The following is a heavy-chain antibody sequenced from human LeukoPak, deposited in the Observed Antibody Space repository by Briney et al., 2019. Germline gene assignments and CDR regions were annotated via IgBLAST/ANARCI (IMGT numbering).Heavy chain of an antibody. J-gene: IGHJ6*03. D-gene: IGHD1-14*01. CDR2: ARRQASGCST. V-gene: IGHV3-72*01. CDR3: ARDARYLTATSSCYYSMDV. Sequence: GGSLRLSCAASGFTLRDHSMDWVRQAPGKGLEWVGPARRQASGCSTEYAASVKGRFTILRRVSETSVYLHMSSLKTDDTAIYFCARDARYLTATSSCYYSMDVWGKGTTVTVSS. CDR1: GFTLRDHS.